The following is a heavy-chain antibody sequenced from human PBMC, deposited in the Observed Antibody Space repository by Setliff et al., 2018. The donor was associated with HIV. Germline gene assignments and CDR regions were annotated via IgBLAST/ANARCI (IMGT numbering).Heavy chain of an antibody. D-gene: IGHD7-27*01. J-gene: IGHJ2*01. CDR2: IYYSGST. CDR1: GGSISSSSYY. CDR3: ARSELGPVYWYFDL. Sequence: SETLSLTCTVSGGSISSSSYYWGWIRQPPGKGLEWIGNIYYSGSTHYNPSLKSRVTISVDTSKNQFSLKLSSVTAADTAVYYCARSELGPVYWYFDLWGRGTLVTVSS. V-gene: IGHV4-39*01.